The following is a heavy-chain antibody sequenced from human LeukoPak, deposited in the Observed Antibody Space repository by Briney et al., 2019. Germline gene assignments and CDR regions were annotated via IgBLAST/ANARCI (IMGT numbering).Heavy chain of an antibody. CDR3: AKDAERGFDYSNSLEY. CDR1: GFTFSHYA. J-gene: IGHJ4*02. Sequence: PGGSLRLSCAAAGFTFSHYAMHWVRQAPGKGLEWVAVIWSDGTNQYYAASVKGRFTISRDDSDKTVYLQMNSLRPEDTGVYYCAKDAERGFDYSNSLEYWGQGTPVTVPT. V-gene: IGHV3-33*06. CDR2: IWSDGTNQ. D-gene: IGHD4-11*01.